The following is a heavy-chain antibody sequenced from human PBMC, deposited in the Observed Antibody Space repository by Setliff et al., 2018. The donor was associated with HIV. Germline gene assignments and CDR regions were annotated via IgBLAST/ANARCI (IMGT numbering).Heavy chain of an antibody. Sequence: SETLSLTCTVSGGSIRSSDNYWSWIRQPPGKALEWIGYIYYSGGTFYNPSLKSRLAISVDTAKNQFSLRLNSVTAADTAVYYCARDYYGSGSYYPRGAFDIWGQGTMVTVSS. CDR3: ARDYYGSGSYYPRGAFDI. CDR1: GGSIRSSDNY. D-gene: IGHD3-10*01. V-gene: IGHV4-30-4*01. CDR2: IYYSGGT. J-gene: IGHJ3*02.